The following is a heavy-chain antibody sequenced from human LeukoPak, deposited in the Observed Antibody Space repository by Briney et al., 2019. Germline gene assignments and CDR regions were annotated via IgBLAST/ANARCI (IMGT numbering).Heavy chain of an antibody. D-gene: IGHD3-22*01. CDR1: GGSISSYY. CDR2: IYYSGST. J-gene: IGHJ5*02. CDR3: ASLRIITMIVVVRSLPP. V-gene: IGHV4-59*12. Sequence: SETLSLTCTVSGGSISSYYWSWIRQPPGKGLEWIGYIYYSGSTNYNPSLKSRVTISVDTSKNQFSLKLSSVTAADTAVYYCASLRIITMIVVVRSLPPCGQGTLVTVSS.